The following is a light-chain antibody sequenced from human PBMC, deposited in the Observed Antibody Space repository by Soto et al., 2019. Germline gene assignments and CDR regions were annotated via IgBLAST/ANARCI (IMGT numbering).Light chain of an antibody. CDR2: GAS. Sequence: EIVLTQSPGTLSLSPGERATLSCRASQSVSSSYLAWYQQKPGQAPRLLIYGASSRATGIPDRFSGSGSETVFALTISRLEPEDFAEYYCKQFGSSPLFTFGPGTKVDVK. CDR3: KQFGSSPLFT. J-gene: IGKJ3*01. CDR1: QSVSSSY. V-gene: IGKV3-20*01.